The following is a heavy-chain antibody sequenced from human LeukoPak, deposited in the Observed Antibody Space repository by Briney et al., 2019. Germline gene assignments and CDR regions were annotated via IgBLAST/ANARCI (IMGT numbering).Heavy chain of an antibody. CDR2: MSSSGKNI. CDR3: ARSGTGVFDY. J-gene: IGHJ4*02. D-gene: IGHD3-10*01. V-gene: IGHV3-48*03. Sequence: GGSLRLSCAASGFXFSSYEINWVRQAPGKGLEWVSYMSSSGKNIYYADSVKGRFTISRDKAQNSLYLQMNSLRAEDTAVYFCARSGTGVFDYWGPGTLVTVSP. CDR1: GFXFSSYE.